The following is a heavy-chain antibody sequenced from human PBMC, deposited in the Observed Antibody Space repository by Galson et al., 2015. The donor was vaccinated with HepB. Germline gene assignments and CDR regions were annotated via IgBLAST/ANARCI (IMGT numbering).Heavy chain of an antibody. CDR2: INPNSGGT. Sequence: SVKVSCKASGYTFTGYYMHWVRQAPGQGLEWMGWINPNSGGTNYAQKFQGWVTMTRDTSISTAYMELSRLRSGDTAVYYCARDEPPGGYGMDVWGQGTTVTVSS. D-gene: IGHD3-10*01. CDR1: GYTFTGYY. V-gene: IGHV1-2*04. CDR3: ARDEPPGGYGMDV. J-gene: IGHJ6*02.